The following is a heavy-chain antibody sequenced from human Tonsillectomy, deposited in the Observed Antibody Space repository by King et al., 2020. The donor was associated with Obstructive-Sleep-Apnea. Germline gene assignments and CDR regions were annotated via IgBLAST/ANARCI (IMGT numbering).Heavy chain of an antibody. V-gene: IGHV4-39*06. Sequence: QLQESGPGLVKPSETLSLTCTVSGDSISTSYYWTWIRQPPGKGLTWIGSIDYSVRTNHHPSLKSRVTIAVDTSKNQFALSLSSVTAADTAVYYCARGPSLGEESDYWGQGTLVTVSS. J-gene: IGHJ4*02. D-gene: IGHD2-21*01. CDR3: ARGPSLGEESDY. CDR1: GDSISTSYY. CDR2: IDYSVRT.